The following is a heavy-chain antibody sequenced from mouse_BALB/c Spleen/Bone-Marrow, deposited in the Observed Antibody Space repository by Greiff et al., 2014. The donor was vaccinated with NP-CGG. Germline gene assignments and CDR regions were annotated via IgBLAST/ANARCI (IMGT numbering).Heavy chain of an antibody. CDR2: ISDGGNYS. J-gene: IGHJ4*01. CDR1: GFTFSDCY. Sequence: EVQGVESGGGLVKPGGSLKLSCAASGFTFSDCYIYWLRQTPEKSLEWVATISDGGNYSYYPDSVKGRFTISRDNAKNNLYLQMSSLKSEDTAMYYCARSRMRYGAMDYWGQGTSVTVFS. D-gene: IGHD2-10*02. V-gene: IGHV5-4*02. CDR3: ARSRMRYGAMDY.